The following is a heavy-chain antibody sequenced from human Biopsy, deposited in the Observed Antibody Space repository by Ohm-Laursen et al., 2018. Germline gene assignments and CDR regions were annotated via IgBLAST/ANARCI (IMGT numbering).Heavy chain of an antibody. CDR2: ISSRTTSE. Sequence: SLRLSCSASGFTFSAYSIVWVRQAPGKGLEWVSAISSRTTSEYYADSVKGRVTISRDNAKQSLYPQMNSLRDEDTAVYYCVGGGKDRPFDYWGQGILVTVSS. J-gene: IGHJ4*02. CDR3: VGGGKDRPFDY. CDR1: GFTFSAYS. V-gene: IGHV3-21*01. D-gene: IGHD4-23*01.